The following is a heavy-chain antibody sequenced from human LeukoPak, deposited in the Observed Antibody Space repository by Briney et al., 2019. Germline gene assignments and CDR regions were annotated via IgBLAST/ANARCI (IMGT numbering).Heavy chain of an antibody. CDR2: IKSKTDGGTT. J-gene: IGHJ5*02. CDR1: EFTFSNAW. Sequence: GGSLRLSCAASEFTFSNAWMSWVRQAPGKGLKWVGRIKSKTDGGTTDYAAPVKGRFTISRDDSKNTLYLQMNSLKTEDTAVYYCTRRHDYGDYLNWFDPWGQGTLVTVSS. V-gene: IGHV3-15*01. CDR3: TRRHDYGDYLNWFDP. D-gene: IGHD4-17*01.